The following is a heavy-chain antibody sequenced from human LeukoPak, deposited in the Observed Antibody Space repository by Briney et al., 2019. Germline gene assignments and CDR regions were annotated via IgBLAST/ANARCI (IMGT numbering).Heavy chain of an antibody. CDR3: ASHSSSWYYFDY. CDR1: GFTFSSYW. J-gene: IGHJ4*02. Sequence: GSLRLSCAASGFTFSSYWMSWVRQAPGKGLEWVANIKQDGSDKNYVDSVKGRLTISRDSAKNSLYLQMSSLRAEDTAVYYCASHSSSWYYFDYWGQGTLVTVSS. V-gene: IGHV3-7*02. D-gene: IGHD6-13*01. CDR2: IKQDGSDK.